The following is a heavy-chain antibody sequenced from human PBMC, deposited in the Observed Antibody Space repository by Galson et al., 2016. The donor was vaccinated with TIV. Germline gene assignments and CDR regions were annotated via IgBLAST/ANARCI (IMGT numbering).Heavy chain of an antibody. CDR2: ISGYDGHT. CDR3: ARDSGTYDY. V-gene: IGHV1-18*04. CDR1: GYTFINYG. D-gene: IGHD1-26*01. J-gene: IGHJ4*02. Sequence: SGYTFINYGTTWVRQAPGQGLEWMGWISGYDGHTNYAQMFQGRVTMTSDKSTNTVYMELRSLRSDDTAVYYCARDSGTYDYWGQGSLVTVSS.